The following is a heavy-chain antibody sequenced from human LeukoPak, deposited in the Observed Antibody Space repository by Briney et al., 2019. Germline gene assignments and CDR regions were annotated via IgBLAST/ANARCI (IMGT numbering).Heavy chain of an antibody. CDR2: INPSGGST. Sequence: GASVKVSCKASGYTFTSYYMHWVRQAPGQGLEWMGIINPSGGSTSYAQKFQGRVTMTRDTSTSTVYMELSSLRSEDTAVYYCARSGYCNSTSCYDRDYYYYGMDVWGQGTTVTVSS. CDR3: ARSGYCNSTSCYDRDYYYYGMDV. CDR1: GYTFTSYY. J-gene: IGHJ6*02. V-gene: IGHV1-46*01. D-gene: IGHD2-2*01.